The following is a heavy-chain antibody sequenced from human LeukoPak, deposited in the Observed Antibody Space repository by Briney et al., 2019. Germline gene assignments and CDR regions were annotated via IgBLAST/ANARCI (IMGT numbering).Heavy chain of an antibody. J-gene: IGHJ4*02. CDR1: GGSISSSRYY. CDR2: IYYSGST. D-gene: IGHD1-1*01. CDR3: ARNPPDWNQNYYFDY. Sequence: PSETLSLTCTVSGGSISSSRYYWGWIRQPPGKGLEWIGSIYYSGSTYYNPSLKSRVTISVDTSKNQFSLKLSSVTAADTAVYYCARNPPDWNQNYYFDYWGQGTLDTVSS. V-gene: IGHV4-39*01.